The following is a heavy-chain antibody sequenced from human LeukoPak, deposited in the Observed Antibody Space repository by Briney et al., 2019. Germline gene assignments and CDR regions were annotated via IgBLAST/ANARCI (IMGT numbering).Heavy chain of an antibody. V-gene: IGHV4-34*01. Sequence: SSETLSLTCAVYGGSFSGYYWSWIRQPPGKGLEWIGEINHSGSTNYKPSLKSRVTISVDTSKNQFSLKLSSVTAADTAVYYCASVAYCGGDCYPPDYWGQGTLVTVSS. CDR2: INHSGST. CDR3: ASVAYCGGDCYPPDY. D-gene: IGHD2-21*02. J-gene: IGHJ4*02. CDR1: GGSFSGYY.